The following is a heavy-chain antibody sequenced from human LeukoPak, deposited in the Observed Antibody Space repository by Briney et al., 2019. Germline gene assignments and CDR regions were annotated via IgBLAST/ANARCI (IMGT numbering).Heavy chain of an antibody. CDR3: ARVPAMDGNYYYYYGMDV. Sequence: SERDSLTCAVYGGSFSGYWWCWIRQPPGKGLEWIGEISHSVSTKYNASLKSRVTISGDTSKNQFSLKLSSVTAADTAVYYCARVPAMDGNYYYYYGMDVWGKGTAVSSSS. CDR2: ISHSVST. J-gene: IGHJ6*04. CDR1: GGSFSGYW. V-gene: IGHV4-34*01. D-gene: IGHD5-18*01.